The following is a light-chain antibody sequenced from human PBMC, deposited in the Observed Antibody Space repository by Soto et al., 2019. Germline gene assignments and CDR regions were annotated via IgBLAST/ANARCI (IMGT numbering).Light chain of an antibody. J-gene: IGKJ1*01. V-gene: IGKV1-5*03. Sequence: DIQMTQSPSTLSASVGDRVTITCRASQSIGSWLAWYQQKPWKAPKLLIYKPSSLESGVPSRFSGSGSGTEFTLTISSLQPDDFASYDCQQYGSYATWTFGQGTKVEIK. CDR1: QSIGSW. CDR2: KPS. CDR3: QQYGSYATWT.